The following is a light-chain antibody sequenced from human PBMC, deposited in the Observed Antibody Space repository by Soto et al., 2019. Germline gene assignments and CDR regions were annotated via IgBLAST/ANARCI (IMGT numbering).Light chain of an antibody. Sequence: ILMTQSPATLSVSPGERATLSCRASQSVSSDLAWYQQKPGQAPSLLIYGASTRATGIPARFSGSGSGTEFTLTLSSLQSEDFAVYYCQQYNNWPPTWTFGQGTKVDI. J-gene: IGKJ1*01. CDR2: GAS. CDR3: QQYNNWPPTWT. V-gene: IGKV3-15*01. CDR1: QSVSSD.